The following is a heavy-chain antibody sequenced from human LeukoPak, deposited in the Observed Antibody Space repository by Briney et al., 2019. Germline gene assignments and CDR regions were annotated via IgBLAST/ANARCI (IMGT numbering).Heavy chain of an antibody. V-gene: IGHV3-30*18. Sequence: GGSLRLSCAASGFTFSSYGMHWVRQAPGKGLEWVAVISYDGSNKYYADSVKGRFTISRDNSKNTLYLQMNSLRAEDMAVYYCAKAARGTMVRGVLFDYWGQGTLVTVSS. CDR3: AKAARGTMVRGVLFDY. J-gene: IGHJ4*02. D-gene: IGHD3-10*01. CDR1: GFTFSSYG. CDR2: ISYDGSNK.